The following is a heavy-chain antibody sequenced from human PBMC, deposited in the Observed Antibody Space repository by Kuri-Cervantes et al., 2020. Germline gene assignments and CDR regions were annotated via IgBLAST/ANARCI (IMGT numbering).Heavy chain of an antibody. Sequence: SETLSLTCAVSGGSISSGGYSWSWIRQPPGKGPEWIGYIYHSGSTYYNPSLKSRVTISVDTSKNQFSLKLSSGTAADTAVYYCARDRAWYGSGSFFDIWGQGTMVTVSS. CDR1: GGSISSGGYS. D-gene: IGHD3-10*01. CDR3: ARDRAWYGSGSFFDI. V-gene: IGHV4-30-2*05. J-gene: IGHJ3*02. CDR2: IYHSGST.